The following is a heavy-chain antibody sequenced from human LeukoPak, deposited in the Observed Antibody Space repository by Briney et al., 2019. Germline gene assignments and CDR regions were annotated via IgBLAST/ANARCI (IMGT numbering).Heavy chain of an antibody. CDR2: ISSSSRSI. V-gene: IGHV3-48*02. CDR1: GFTFSSYS. J-gene: IGHJ4*02. CDR3: VLGSPFDY. D-gene: IGHD3-10*01. Sequence: GRSLRLSRAASGFTFSSYSMNWVRQAPGKGLEWVSYISSSSRSIYYADSVKGRFTISRDNANNSLSLQMNSLRDEDTAVYYCVLGSPFDYWGQGTLVTVSS.